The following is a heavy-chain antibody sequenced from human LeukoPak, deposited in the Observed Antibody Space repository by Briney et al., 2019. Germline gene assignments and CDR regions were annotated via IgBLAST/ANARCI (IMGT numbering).Heavy chain of an antibody. D-gene: IGHD3-16*01. V-gene: IGHV3-23*01. CDR3: AKEVRGDAFDI. CDR1: GFTFSSYG. CDR2: ISGSGGST. Sequence: GSLRLSCAASGFTFSSYGMSWVRQAPGKGLEWVSAISGSGGSTYDADSVKGRFTISRDNTKNTPFLQMNSLRAEDTAVYYCAKEVRGDAFDIWGQGTMVTVSS. J-gene: IGHJ3*02.